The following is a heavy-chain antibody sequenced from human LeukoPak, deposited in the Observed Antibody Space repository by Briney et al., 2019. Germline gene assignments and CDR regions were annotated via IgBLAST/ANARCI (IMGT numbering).Heavy chain of an antibody. CDR2: MNPNSGNT. D-gene: IGHD2-2*02. J-gene: IGHJ6*03. V-gene: IGHV1-8*03. CDR3: ARKMGPVPAAIRFGYYYYMDV. Sequence: ASVKVSCKASGYTFTSYDINWVRQATGQGLEWMGWMNPNSGNTGCAQKFQGRVTITRNTSISTAYMELSSLRSEDTAVYYCARKMGPVPAAIRFGYYYYMDVWGKGTTVTVSS. CDR1: GYTFTSYD.